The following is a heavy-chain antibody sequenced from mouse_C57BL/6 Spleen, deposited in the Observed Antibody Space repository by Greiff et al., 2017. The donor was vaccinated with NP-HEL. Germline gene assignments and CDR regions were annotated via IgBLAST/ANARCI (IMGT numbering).Heavy chain of an antibody. J-gene: IGHJ4*01. Sequence: QVQLRQSGAELVKPGASVKLSCKASGYTFTEYTIHWVKQRSGQGLEWIGWFYPGSGSIKYNEKFKDKATLTADKSSSTVYMELSRLTSEDSAVYFCARHEKELYYGNYGAMDYWGQGTSVTVSS. CDR3: ARHEKELYYGNYGAMDY. CDR2: FYPGSGSI. D-gene: IGHD2-1*01. CDR1: GYTFTEYT. V-gene: IGHV1-62-2*01.